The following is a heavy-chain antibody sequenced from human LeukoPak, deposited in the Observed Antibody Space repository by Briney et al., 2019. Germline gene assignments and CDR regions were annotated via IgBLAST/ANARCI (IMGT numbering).Heavy chain of an antibody. CDR3: AREHFSLQPYGMDV. Sequence: AASVKVSCKASGGTFSSYAISWVRQAHGQGLELMGGIIPIFGTANYAQTFQGRVTITADESTSTAYMELSSLRSEDTAVYYCAREHFSLQPYGMDVRGKGTTVTVSS. D-gene: IGHD4-11*01. CDR2: IIPIFGTA. CDR1: GGTFSSYA. J-gene: IGHJ6*04. V-gene: IGHV1-69*13.